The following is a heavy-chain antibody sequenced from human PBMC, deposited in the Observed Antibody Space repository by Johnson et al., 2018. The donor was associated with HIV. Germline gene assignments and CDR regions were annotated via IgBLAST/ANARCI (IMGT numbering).Heavy chain of an antibody. J-gene: IGHJ3*02. V-gene: IGHV3-33*01. CDR1: GFTFSSYG. Sequence: QVQLVESGGGVVQPGRSLRLSCAASGFTFSSYGMHWVRQAPGKGLEWVAVIWYDGSNKYYADSVKGRFTISRDNSKNTLYLQMNSLRAEDTAVYYCAASVYYYDSSGYFAFDIWGQGTMVTVSS. D-gene: IGHD3-22*01. CDR2: IWYDGSNK. CDR3: AASVYYYDSSGYFAFDI.